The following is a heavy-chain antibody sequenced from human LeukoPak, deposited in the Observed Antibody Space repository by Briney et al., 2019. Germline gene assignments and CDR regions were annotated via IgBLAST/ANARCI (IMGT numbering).Heavy chain of an antibody. CDR1: GFTFSSYA. Sequence: GGSLRLSCAASGFTFSSYAMHWVRQAPGKGLEWVAVISYDGSNKYYADSVEGRFTISRDNSKNTLYLQMNSLRAEDTAVYYCARDPEEIAVAGYSNYFDYWGQGTLVTVSS. CDR3: ARDPEEIAVAGYSNYFDY. J-gene: IGHJ4*02. D-gene: IGHD6-19*01. CDR2: ISYDGSNK. V-gene: IGHV3-30-3*01.